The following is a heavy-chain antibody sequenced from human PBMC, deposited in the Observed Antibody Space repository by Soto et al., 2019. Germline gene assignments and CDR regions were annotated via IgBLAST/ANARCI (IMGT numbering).Heavy chain of an antibody. CDR3: ARPHSERYPWAFDI. CDR1: EIIVSFNC. CDR2: MYTGGT. V-gene: IGHV3-53*01. D-gene: IGHD1-26*01. Sequence: GGSLRLSCAVSEIIVSFNCMSWVRQAPGKGLEWVSTMYTGGTDYADSVKGRFTISRDNSKNTLYLQMNRLRAEDTAIYYCARPHSERYPWAFDIWGQGTMVTVSS. J-gene: IGHJ3*02.